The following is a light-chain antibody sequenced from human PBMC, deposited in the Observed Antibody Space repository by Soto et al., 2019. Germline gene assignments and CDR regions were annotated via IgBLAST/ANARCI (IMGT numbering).Light chain of an antibody. CDR1: SSDVGSYNR. V-gene: IGLV2-18*02. Sequence: QSALTQPPSVSVSPGQSATISCTGTSSDVGSYNRVSRYQQPPGTAPKLMIYEVSNRPSGVPDRFSGSKSDNTASLTISGLQAEDEADYYCRSYTSTSTYVFATGTKVTVL. J-gene: IGLJ1*01. CDR2: EVS. CDR3: RSYTSTSTYV.